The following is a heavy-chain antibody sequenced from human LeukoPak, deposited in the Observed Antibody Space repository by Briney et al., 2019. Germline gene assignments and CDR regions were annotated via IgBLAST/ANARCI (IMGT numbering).Heavy chain of an antibody. V-gene: IGHV4-59*08. D-gene: IGHD3-10*01. J-gene: IGHJ4*02. CDR3: ARHGGPSTHFDY. CDR2: IYYSGST. CDR1: GGSISSYY. Sequence: SETLSLTCTVFGGSISSYYWSWIRQPPGKGLEWIGYIYYSGSTNYNPSLKSRVTISVDTSKNQFSLKLSSVTAADTAVYYCARHGGPSTHFDYWGQGTLVTVSS.